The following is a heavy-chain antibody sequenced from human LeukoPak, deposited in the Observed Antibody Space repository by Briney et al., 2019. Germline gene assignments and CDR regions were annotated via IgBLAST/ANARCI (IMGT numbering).Heavy chain of an antibody. CDR1: GFTFSSYS. Sequence: GGSLRLSCAASGFTFSSYSMNWVRQAPGKGLEWVSYISSSSSTMYYADSVKGRFTISRDNAKNSLYLQMNSLRAEDTAVYYCAREYYDSSGYPLYFDYWGLGTLVTVSS. CDR2: ISSSSSTM. J-gene: IGHJ4*02. CDR3: AREYYDSSGYPLYFDY. D-gene: IGHD3-22*01. V-gene: IGHV3-48*01.